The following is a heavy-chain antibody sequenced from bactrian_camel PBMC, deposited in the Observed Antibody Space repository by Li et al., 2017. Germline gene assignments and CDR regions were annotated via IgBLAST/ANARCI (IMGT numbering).Heavy chain of an antibody. CDR3: AVPGMELYCSRGDWTSLPHDHNY. J-gene: IGHJ4*01. CDR2: LGSDGST. V-gene: IGHV3S53*01. Sequence: HVQLVESGGGSVQPGGSLRLSCRVSGATFSAYSMAWFRQAPGKLREFVSSLGSDGSTKVADSVKGRFTISKDNAKNTLYLQMDSLKVEDTGVYYCAVPGMELYCSRGDWTSLPHDHNYRGQGTQVTVS. CDR1: GATFSAYS. D-gene: IGHD8*01.